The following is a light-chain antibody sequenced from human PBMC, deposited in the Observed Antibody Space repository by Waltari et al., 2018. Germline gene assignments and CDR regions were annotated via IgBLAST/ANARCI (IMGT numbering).Light chain of an antibody. J-gene: IGKJ2*01. CDR3: QQSSSAPRT. CDR1: QSISGH. Sequence: DIQMTQSPSSLSASVGDRVTITCRAGQSISGHVNWYQQKPGKPPQLLIHAASTLQSGVPPSFAGSGSGTDFTLTISSLQPEDFSTYYCQQSSSAPRTFGQGTKLDIK. V-gene: IGKV1-39*01. CDR2: AAS.